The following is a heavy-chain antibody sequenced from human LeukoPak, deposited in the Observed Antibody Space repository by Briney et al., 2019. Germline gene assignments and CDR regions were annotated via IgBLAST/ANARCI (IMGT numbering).Heavy chain of an antibody. Sequence: GGSLRPSLAAVALSVVKAWTGSGRQAPGKGLEWVGRIKSKTDGGTTDYAAPVKGRFTISRDDSKNTLYLQMNSLKTEDTAVYYCTTEAAPRQDYWGQGTLVTVSS. CDR1: ALSVVKAW. V-gene: IGHV3-15*01. CDR3: TTEAAPRQDY. CDR2: IKSKTDGGTT. J-gene: IGHJ4*02.